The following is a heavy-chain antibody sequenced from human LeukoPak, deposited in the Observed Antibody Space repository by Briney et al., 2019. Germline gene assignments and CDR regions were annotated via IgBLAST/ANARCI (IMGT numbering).Heavy chain of an antibody. CDR3: ARGSRYLGIAARPRYFDY. J-gene: IGHJ4*02. V-gene: IGHV4-34*01. CDR1: GGSFSGYY. D-gene: IGHD6-6*01. CDR2: INHSGST. Sequence: PSETLSLTCAVYGGSFSGYYWSWIRQPPGKGLEWIGEINHSGSTNYNPSLKSRVTISVDTSKNQFSLKLSSVTAADTAVYYCARGSRYLGIAARPRYFDYWGQGTLVSVSS.